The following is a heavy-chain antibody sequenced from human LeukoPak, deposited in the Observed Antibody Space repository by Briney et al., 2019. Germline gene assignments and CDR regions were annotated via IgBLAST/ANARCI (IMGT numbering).Heavy chain of an antibody. CDR1: GGSISSGDYY. V-gene: IGHV4-30-4*01. Sequence: SQTLSLTCTVSGGSISSGDYYWSWIRQPPGKGLEWIGYIYYSGSTYYNPSLKSRVTISVDTSKNQFSLKLSSVTAADTTVYYCARVNMEYSSGWYWDYWGQGTLVTVSS. CDR3: ARVNMEYSSGWYWDY. J-gene: IGHJ4*02. CDR2: IYYSGST. D-gene: IGHD6-19*01.